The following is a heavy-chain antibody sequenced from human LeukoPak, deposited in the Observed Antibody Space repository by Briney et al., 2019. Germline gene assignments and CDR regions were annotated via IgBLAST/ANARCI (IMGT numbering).Heavy chain of an antibody. Sequence: PGASVKVSCKASGYTFTGYYMHWVRQAPGQGLEWMGRINPNSGGTNYAQKFQGRVTMTRDTSISTAYMELSRLRSDDTAVYYRCHDSRNWDAFDIRGQGTMVTVSS. J-gene: IGHJ3*02. CDR1: GYTFTGYY. CDR2: INPNSGGT. CDR3: CHDSRNWDAFDI. D-gene: IGHD3-22*01. V-gene: IGHV1-2*06.